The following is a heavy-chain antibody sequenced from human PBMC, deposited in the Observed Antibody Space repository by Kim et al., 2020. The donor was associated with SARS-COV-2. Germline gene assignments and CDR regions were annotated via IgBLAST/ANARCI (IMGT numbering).Heavy chain of an antibody. V-gene: IGHV1-69*13. CDR2: IIPIFGTA. CDR1: GGTFSSYA. J-gene: IGHJ4*02. D-gene: IGHD3-9*01. Sequence: SVKVSCKASGGTFSSYAISWVRQAPGQGLEWMGGIIPIFGTANYAQKFQGRVTITADESTSTAYMELSSLKSEDTAVYYCAFRASYYDILTGPNFDYWGQGTLVTVSS. CDR3: AFRASYYDILTGPNFDY.